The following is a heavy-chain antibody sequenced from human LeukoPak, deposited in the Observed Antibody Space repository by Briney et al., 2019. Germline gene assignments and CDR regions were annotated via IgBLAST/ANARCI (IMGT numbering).Heavy chain of an antibody. D-gene: IGHD5-18*01. J-gene: IGHJ4*02. V-gene: IGHV4-59*05. Sequence: GSLRLSCAASGFTFSSYWMSWIRQPPGKGLEWIGSIYSSGSTYYNPSIKSRVTIYADTSKNQFSLKLSSVTAADTAVYYCARTGPDTAMVHFDYWGQGTLVTVSS. CDR2: IYSSGST. CDR3: ARTGPDTAMVHFDY. CDR1: GFTFSSYW.